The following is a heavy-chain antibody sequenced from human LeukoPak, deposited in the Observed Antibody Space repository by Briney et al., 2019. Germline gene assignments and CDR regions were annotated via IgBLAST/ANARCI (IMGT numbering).Heavy chain of an antibody. CDR2: INEDGSEK. V-gene: IGHV3-7*01. CDR1: GFSFSSRW. D-gene: IGHD2-21*01. Sequence: GGSLRLSCAVSGFSFSSRWMTWVRQAPGKGLEWVANINEDGSEKNYVDSVKGRFTISRDNAKNSLYLQMNSLRAENTAVYYCMTGRGFGYSYWGQGILVIVSS. J-gene: IGHJ4*02. CDR3: MTGRGFGYSY.